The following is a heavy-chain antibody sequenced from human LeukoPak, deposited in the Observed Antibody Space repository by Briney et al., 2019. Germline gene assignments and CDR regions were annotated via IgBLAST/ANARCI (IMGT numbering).Heavy chain of an antibody. D-gene: IGHD1-7*01. CDR1: GFTFSSYE. CDR3: ARDRRDITGTTSFDY. Sequence: PGGSLRLSCAASGFTFSSYEMDWVRQAPGKGLEWVSYFSSSGSTIYYADSVKGRFTISRDNAKNSLYLQMNSLRAEDTAVYYCARDRRDITGTTSFDYWGQGTLVTVSS. J-gene: IGHJ4*02. V-gene: IGHV3-48*03. CDR2: FSSSGSTI.